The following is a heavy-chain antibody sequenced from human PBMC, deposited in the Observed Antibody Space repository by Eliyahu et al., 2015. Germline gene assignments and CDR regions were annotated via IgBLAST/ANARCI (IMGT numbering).Heavy chain of an antibody. CDR3: ARETVRIAAPGYGMDV. CDR1: XFXFXSYG. CDR2: ISYDGSNK. V-gene: IGHV3-30*03. Sequence: QVQLVESGGGVVQPGRSLRLSXAASXFXFXSYGMHXVRQAPGKGLEWVAVISYDGSNKYYADSVKGRFTISRDNSKNTLYLQMNSLRAEDTAVYYCARETVRIAAPGYGMDVWGQGTTVTVSS. D-gene: IGHD6-6*01. J-gene: IGHJ6*02.